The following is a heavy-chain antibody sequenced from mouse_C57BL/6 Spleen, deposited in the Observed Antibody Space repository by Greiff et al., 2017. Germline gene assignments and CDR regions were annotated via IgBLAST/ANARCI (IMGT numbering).Heavy chain of an antibody. CDR1: GFTFSDYY. CDR2: ISNGGGST. D-gene: IGHD4-1*01. Sequence: EVQRVESGGGLVQPGGSLKLSCAASGFTFSDYYMYWVRQTPEKRLEWVAYISNGGGSTYYPDTVKGRFTISRDNAKNTLYLQMSRLKSEDTAMYYCARAKDALGYYYAMDYRGQGTSVTVSS. J-gene: IGHJ4*01. V-gene: IGHV5-12*01. CDR3: ARAKDALGYYYAMDY.